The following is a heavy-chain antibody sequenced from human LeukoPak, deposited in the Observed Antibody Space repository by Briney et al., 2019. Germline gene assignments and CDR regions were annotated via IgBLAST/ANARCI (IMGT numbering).Heavy chain of an antibody. V-gene: IGHV3-7*01. CDR1: GFTFSSYW. Sequence: PGGSLRLSCAASGFTFSSYWMSWVRQAPGKGLEWVANIKQDGSEKYYVDSVKGRFTISRDNAKNSLYLQMNSLRAEDTAVYYCARGTDIVVVVAATTSYYFDYWGQGTLVTVSP. J-gene: IGHJ4*02. D-gene: IGHD2-15*01. CDR3: ARGTDIVVVVAATTSYYFDY. CDR2: IKQDGSEK.